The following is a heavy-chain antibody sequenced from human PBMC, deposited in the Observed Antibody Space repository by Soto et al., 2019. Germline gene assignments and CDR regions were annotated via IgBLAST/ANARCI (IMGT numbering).Heavy chain of an antibody. CDR2: IYYSGST. CDR1: GGSISSSSYY. D-gene: IGHD2-15*01. J-gene: IGHJ4*02. V-gene: IGHV4-39*01. CDR3: ATLVVAANSFDY. Sequence: QLQLQESGPGLVKPSETLSLTCTVSGGSISSSSYYWGWIRQPPGKGLEWIGSIYYSGSTYSNPSLKSRVTISVDTSKNQFSLKLSSVTAADTAVYYCATLVVAANSFDYWGQGTLVTVSS.